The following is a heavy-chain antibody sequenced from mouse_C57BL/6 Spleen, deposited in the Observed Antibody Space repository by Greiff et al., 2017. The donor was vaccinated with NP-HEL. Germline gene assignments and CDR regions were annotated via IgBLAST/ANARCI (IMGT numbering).Heavy chain of an antibody. D-gene: IGHD2-4*01. CDR1: GFSLTSYA. CDR3: ARTDYDGDYAMDY. Sequence: VKLVESGPGLVAPSQSLSITCTVSGFSLTSYAISWVRQPPGKGLEWLGVIWTGGGTNYNSALKSRLSISKDNSKSQVFLKMNSLQTDDTARYYCARTDYDGDYAMDYWGQGTSVTVSS. CDR2: IWTGGGT. J-gene: IGHJ4*01. V-gene: IGHV2-9-1*01.